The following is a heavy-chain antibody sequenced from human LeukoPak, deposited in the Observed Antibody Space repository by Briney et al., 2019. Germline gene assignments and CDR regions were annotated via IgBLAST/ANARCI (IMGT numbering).Heavy chain of an antibody. J-gene: IGHJ4*02. V-gene: IGHV4-59*01. D-gene: IGHD5-18*01. Sequence: SETLSPTCTVSGGSISSYYWSWIRQPPGKGLEWIGYIYYSGSTNYNPSLKSRVTISVDTSKNQFSLKLSSVTAADTAVYYCARGGYSYGFFDYWGQGTLVTVSS. CDR2: IYYSGST. CDR1: GGSISSYY. CDR3: ARGGYSYGFFDY.